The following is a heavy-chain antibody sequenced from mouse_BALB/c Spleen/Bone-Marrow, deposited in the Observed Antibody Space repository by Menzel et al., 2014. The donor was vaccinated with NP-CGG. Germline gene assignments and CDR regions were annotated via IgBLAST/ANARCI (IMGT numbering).Heavy chain of an antibody. Sequence: QVHVKQSGAELVRPGTSVKVSCKASGYAFTNYLIEWVKQRPGQGLEWIGVINPGSGGTNYNEKFKGKATLTADKSSSTAYMQFSSLTSDDSAVYFCAGSYYGSPYFDYWGQGTTLTVSS. V-gene: IGHV1-54*01. CDR3: AGSYYGSPYFDY. CDR1: GYAFTNYL. CDR2: INPGSGGT. D-gene: IGHD1-1*01. J-gene: IGHJ2*01.